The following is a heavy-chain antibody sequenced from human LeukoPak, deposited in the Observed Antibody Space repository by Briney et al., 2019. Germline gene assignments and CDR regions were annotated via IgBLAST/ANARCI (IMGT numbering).Heavy chain of an antibody. CDR2: IIPIFGTA. Sequence: ASVKVSCKASGGTFSSYAISWVRQAPGQGLEWMGGIIPIFGTANYAQKFQGRVTITADESTSTAYMELSSLRSEDTAVYYCARDPTSAVDTAMYWDNWFDPWSQGTLVTVSS. CDR1: GGTFSSYA. J-gene: IGHJ5*02. V-gene: IGHV1-69*13. CDR3: ARDPTSAVDTAMYWDNWFDP. D-gene: IGHD5-18*01.